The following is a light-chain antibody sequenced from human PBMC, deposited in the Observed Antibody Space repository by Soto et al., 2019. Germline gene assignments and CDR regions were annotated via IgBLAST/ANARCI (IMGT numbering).Light chain of an antibody. J-gene: IGKJ2*01. CDR2: GAS. CDR3: QQYNNWPPGAT. Sequence: EVVMTQSPVTLSVSPGERATLSCRASQSVSSNLAWYQQKPGQAPRLLIYGASTRATGIPARFSGSGSGTEFTLTISSLQSEDFAVYYCQQYNNWPPGATFGQGTKLEIK. CDR1: QSVSSN. V-gene: IGKV3-15*01.